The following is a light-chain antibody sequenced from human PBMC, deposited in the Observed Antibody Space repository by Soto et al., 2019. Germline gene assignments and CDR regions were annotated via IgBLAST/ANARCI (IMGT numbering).Light chain of an antibody. CDR2: DTS. J-gene: IGLJ3*02. V-gene: IGLV7-46*01. Sequence: QTVVTQEPSLTVSPGGTVTLTCGSSTGPVTSGHSPFWFQQRPGQAPRTLIYDTSSRHSWTPARFSGSLIGGKAALTLSGAQPEDEADFYCLLSYSGGLVFGGGTKVTVL. CDR3: LLSYSGGLV. CDR1: TGPVTSGHS.